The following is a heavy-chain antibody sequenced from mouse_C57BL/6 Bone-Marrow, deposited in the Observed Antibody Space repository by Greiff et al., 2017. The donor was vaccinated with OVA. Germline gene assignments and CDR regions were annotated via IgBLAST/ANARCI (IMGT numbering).Heavy chain of an antibody. CDR1: GYTFTSYG. V-gene: IGHV1-81*01. D-gene: IGHD4-1*01. Sequence: VMLVESGAELARPGASVKLSCKASGYTFTSYGISWVKQRPGQGLEWIGVIYPSSGNTYYNEKFKGKATLTADKSSSTAYMELRSLTSEDAAVXLCARRGWDNYWGKGTTLTVSS. CDR2: IYPSSGNT. J-gene: IGHJ2*01. CDR3: ARRGWDNY.